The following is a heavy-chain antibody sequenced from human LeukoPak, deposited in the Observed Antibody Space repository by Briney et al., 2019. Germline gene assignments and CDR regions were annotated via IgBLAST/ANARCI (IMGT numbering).Heavy chain of an antibody. CDR3: ARDGPAYYGSGSYQPY. CDR1: GFTFSSYS. CDR2: ISSSSSYI. J-gene: IGHJ4*02. D-gene: IGHD3-10*01. V-gene: IGHV3-21*01. Sequence: PGGSLRLSCAAAGFTFSSYSMNWVRQAPGKGLEWVSSISSSSSYIYYADSVKGRFTISRDNAKNSLYLQMNSLRAEDTAVYYCARDGPAYYGSGSYQPYWGQGTLVTVSS.